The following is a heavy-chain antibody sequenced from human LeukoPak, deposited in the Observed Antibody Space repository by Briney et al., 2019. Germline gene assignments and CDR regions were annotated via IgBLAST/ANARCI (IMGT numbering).Heavy chain of an antibody. CDR2: IYPGNSDT. CDR1: GYTFTSWW. V-gene: IGHV5-51*01. Sequence: GESLKISCKGSGYTFTSWWIGWVRQMPGKGLEWRGIIYPGNSDTRYSPSFQGQVTISADRPISTAYLQWSSLAASDTAIYYCARHGGYTWNDIFFDRWGQGTLVTVSS. D-gene: IGHD1-1*01. J-gene: IGHJ5*02. CDR3: ARHGGYTWNDIFFDR.